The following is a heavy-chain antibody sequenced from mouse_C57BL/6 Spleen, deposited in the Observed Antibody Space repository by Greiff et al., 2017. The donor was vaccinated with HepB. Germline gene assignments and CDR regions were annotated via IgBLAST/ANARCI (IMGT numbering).Heavy chain of an antibody. V-gene: IGHV1-7*01. D-gene: IGHD2-10*01. CDR1: GYTFTSYW. Sequence: VKLMESGAELAKPGASVKLSCKASGYTFTSYWMHWVKQRPGQGLEWIGYINPSSGYTKYNQKFKDKATLTADKSSSTAYMQLSSLTYEDSAVYYCARSYPLYYYAMDYWGQGTSVTVSS. J-gene: IGHJ4*01. CDR3: ARSYPLYYYAMDY. CDR2: INPSSGYT.